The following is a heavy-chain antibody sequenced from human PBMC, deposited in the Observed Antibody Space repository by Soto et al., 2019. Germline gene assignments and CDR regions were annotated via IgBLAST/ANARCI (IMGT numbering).Heavy chain of an antibody. CDR2: TYYRSKWFN. V-gene: IGHV6-1*01. CDR1: GDSVSSNSAA. CDR3: ARVGARNDCSGVRCPFDD. J-gene: IGHJ4*02. Sequence: SQTLSLTCAISGDSVSSNSAAWNWIRQSPSAGLEWLGRTYYRSKWFNDYAVSVKSRITINPDTSKNQFSLHLNSVTPEDTAVYYCARVGARNDCSGVRCPFDDWGQGILVTVS. D-gene: IGHD2-15*01.